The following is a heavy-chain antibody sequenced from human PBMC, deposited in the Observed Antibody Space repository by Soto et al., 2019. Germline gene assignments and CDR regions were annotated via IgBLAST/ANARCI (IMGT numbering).Heavy chain of an antibody. CDR3: ARVGLDEDWLDP. Sequence: SETLSLTCAVSGGSISSGGYSWSWIRQPPGKGLEWIGYIYHSGSTYYNPSLKSRVTISVDRSKNQFSLKLSSVTAADTAVYYCARVGLDEDWLDPWGQGTVVTCSS. CDR2: IYHSGST. V-gene: IGHV4-30-2*01. J-gene: IGHJ5*01. D-gene: IGHD1-1*01. CDR1: GGSISSGGYS.